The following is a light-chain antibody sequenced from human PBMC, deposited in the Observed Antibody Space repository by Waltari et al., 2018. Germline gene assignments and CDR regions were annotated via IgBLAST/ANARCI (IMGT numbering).Light chain of an antibody. V-gene: IGLV2-14*03. J-gene: IGLJ1*01. CDR1: RIDIGLYNY. Sequence: QSALTQPASVSGSLGQSITMSCTGTRIDIGLYNYVSWYQQHPGKAPKLLIYDVSNRPSGVSNRFAGSKSGNTASLTISGLQSEDEADYYCTSFSSDSTPLVFGTGTRVTV. CDR2: DVS. CDR3: TSFSSDSTPLV.